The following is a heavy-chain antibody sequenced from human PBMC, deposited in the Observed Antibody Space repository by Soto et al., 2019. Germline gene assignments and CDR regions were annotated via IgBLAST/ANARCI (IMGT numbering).Heavy chain of an antibody. V-gene: IGHV4-59*01. D-gene: IGHD5-12*01. Sequence: SETLSLTCTVSGGSISSNYWSWIRQPPGKGLEWIGNIYYSGSTNYNPSLKSRVTISVDTSKNQFSLKLSSVTAADTAVYYCAREGYGGGYYYYYGMDVWGQGTTVTVS. CDR2: IYYSGST. CDR1: GGSISSNY. CDR3: AREGYGGGYYYYYGMDV. J-gene: IGHJ6*02.